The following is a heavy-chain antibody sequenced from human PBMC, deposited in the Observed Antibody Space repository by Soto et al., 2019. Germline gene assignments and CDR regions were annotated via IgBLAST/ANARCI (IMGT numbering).Heavy chain of an antibody. Sequence: GGSLRLSCSACGFNFRVYWMHWVRQALGKGLVWVSRISNDGKTATYADSVEGRFTVSRDNANNMVYLQMNSLTAEDTAVYFCARGGSWFDLWCQGTVATVS. CDR1: GFNFRVYW. CDR2: ISNDGKTA. CDR3: ARGGSWFDL. J-gene: IGHJ5*02. V-gene: IGHV3-74*03.